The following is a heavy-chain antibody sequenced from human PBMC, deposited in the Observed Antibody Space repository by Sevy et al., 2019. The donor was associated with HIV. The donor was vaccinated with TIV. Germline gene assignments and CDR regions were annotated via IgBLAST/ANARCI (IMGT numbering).Heavy chain of an antibody. CDR1: GYTFTSYG. J-gene: IGHJ5*02. Sequence: ASVNVSCKASGYTFTSYGISWVRQAPGQGLEWMGWISAYNGNTNYAQKLQGRVTMTTDTSTSTAYMELRSLRSDDTAVYYCARDGGIAAADPNWDWFDPWGQGTLVTVSS. CDR3: ARDGGIAAADPNWDWFDP. CDR2: ISAYNGNT. D-gene: IGHD6-13*01. V-gene: IGHV1-18*01.